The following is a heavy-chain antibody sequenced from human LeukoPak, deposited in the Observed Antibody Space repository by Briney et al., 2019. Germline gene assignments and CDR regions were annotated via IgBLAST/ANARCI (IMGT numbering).Heavy chain of an antibody. J-gene: IGHJ5*02. CDR2: IYSGGTK. D-gene: IGHD3-22*01. V-gene: IGHV3-66*01. CDR1: GFNVRSSY. CDR3: TTVPPHPYYYDSSGSTA. Sequence: GGSLTLSCAASGFNVRSSYMSWVRQAPGKGLEWVSVIYSGGTKYYADSVKGRFTISRDDSKNTLYLQMNSLKTEDTAVYYCTTVPPHPYYYDSSGSTAWGQGTLVTVSS.